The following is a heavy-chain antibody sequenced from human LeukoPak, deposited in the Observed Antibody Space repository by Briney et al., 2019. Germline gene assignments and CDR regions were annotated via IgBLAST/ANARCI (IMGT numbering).Heavy chain of an antibody. J-gene: IGHJ4*02. CDR1: GFTFSSYW. Sequence: PGGSLTLSCAASGFTFSSYWMHWVRQAPGKGLVWVSRMNTDGSDTSYADSVKGRFTISRDNAKNTLYLQMNSLRAEDTAVYYCARYYGSGTFAVDYWGEGALVTVSS. V-gene: IGHV3-74*01. D-gene: IGHD3-10*01. CDR2: MNTDGSDT. CDR3: ARYYGSGTFAVDY.